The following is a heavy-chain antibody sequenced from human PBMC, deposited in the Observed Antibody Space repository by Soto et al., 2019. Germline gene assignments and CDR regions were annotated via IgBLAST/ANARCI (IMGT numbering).Heavy chain of an antibody. CDR3: ARTWNDVFDL. V-gene: IGHV1-18*01. J-gene: IGHJ4*02. D-gene: IGHD1-1*01. CDR1: GYGFTNYG. CDR2: INTYNGKT. Sequence: QAQLVQSGPEVKKPGASLKVSCKASGYGFTNYGISWVRQAPGEGLEWMGWINTYNGKTTYAEAIQGRVSLTTDTSTGTADMELTNVRSDDTALYYCARTWNDVFDLWGQGTLVVVSS.